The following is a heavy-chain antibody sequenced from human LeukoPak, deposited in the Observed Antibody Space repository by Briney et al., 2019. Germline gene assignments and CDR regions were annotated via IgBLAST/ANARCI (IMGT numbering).Heavy chain of an antibody. CDR3: AREPRSGSYPFDP. V-gene: IGHV1-2*02. J-gene: IGHJ5*02. Sequence: ASVTVSCKASGYTFTGYYIHWVRQAPGQGLEWMGWINPNSGGTNYAQKFQGRVTITRDTSASTAYMELSSLRSEDTAVYYCAREPRSGSYPFDPWGQGTLVTVSS. D-gene: IGHD1-26*01. CDR1: GYTFTGYY. CDR2: INPNSGGT.